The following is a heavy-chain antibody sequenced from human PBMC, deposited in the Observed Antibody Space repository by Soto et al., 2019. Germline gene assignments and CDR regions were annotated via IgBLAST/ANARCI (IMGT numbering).Heavy chain of an antibody. V-gene: IGHV4-39*01. CDR2: IYYSGST. D-gene: IGHD3-3*01. CDR3: ASPRQGNYDFLSGYYALDY. CDR1: GGSISSSSYY. J-gene: IGHJ4*02. Sequence: SETLSLTCTVSGGSISSSSYYWGWIRQPPGKGLEWIGSIYYSGSTYYNPSLKSRVTISVDTSKHQFSLNLRSVTAADTAVYYCASPRQGNYDFLSGYYALDYWSQGTLVTVSS.